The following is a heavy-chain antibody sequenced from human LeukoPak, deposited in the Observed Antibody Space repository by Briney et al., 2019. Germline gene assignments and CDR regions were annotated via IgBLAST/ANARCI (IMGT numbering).Heavy chain of an antibody. Sequence: GGSLRLSCAASGFTFSSYSMNWVRQAPGKGLEWVSSISSSSYIYYADSVKGRFTISRDNAKNSLYLQMNSLRAEDTAVYYCARDIGIAAREGGSDWGQGTLVTVSS. V-gene: IGHV3-21*01. CDR2: ISSSSYI. CDR1: GFTFSSYS. CDR3: ARDIGIAAREGGSD. D-gene: IGHD6-6*01. J-gene: IGHJ4*02.